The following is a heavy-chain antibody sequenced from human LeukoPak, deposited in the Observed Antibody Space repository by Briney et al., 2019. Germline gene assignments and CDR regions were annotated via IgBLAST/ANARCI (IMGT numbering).Heavy chain of an antibody. D-gene: IGHD6-6*01. CDR2: ISAYNDNT. V-gene: IGHV1-18*01. Sequence: ASDKVSCQASGYTFTSYVIIEVRQAPGQGREGMGGISAYNDNTNYAQKLQGRVTKTTDTSTSKAYMELRSLRSDDTAVYYCARTIAARPGLLFDYWGQGTLVTVSS. J-gene: IGHJ4*02. CDR1: GYTFTSYV. CDR3: ARTIAARPGLLFDY.